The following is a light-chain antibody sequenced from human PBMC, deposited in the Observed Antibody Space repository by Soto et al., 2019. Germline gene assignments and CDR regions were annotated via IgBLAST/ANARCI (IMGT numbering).Light chain of an antibody. J-gene: IGKJ1*01. CDR1: QTIIGY. CDR3: QQSYTTPRT. CDR2: AVS. Sequence: DIQMTQSPSSLSASIGVSVTITCRASQTIIGYLNWYQQKPGKAPRLLLNAVSNLHIGVPSRFRGSGSETYFTLTTTSLQPEDFATYSCQQSYTTPRTFGQGTKVDIK. V-gene: IGKV1-39*01.